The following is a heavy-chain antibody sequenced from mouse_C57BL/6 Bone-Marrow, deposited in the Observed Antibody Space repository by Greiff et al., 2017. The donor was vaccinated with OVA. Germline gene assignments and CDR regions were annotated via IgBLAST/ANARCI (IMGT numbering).Heavy chain of an antibody. V-gene: IGHV5-17*01. Sequence: EVKLMESGGGLVKPGGSLKLSCAASGFTFSDYGMHWVRQAPEKGLEWVAYISSGSSTIYYADTVKGRFTISRDNAKNTLFLQMTSLRSEDTAMYYCAIYYGYDVGYFDVWGTGTTVTVSS. CDR2: ISSGSSTI. D-gene: IGHD2-2*01. CDR3: AIYYGYDVGYFDV. CDR1: GFTFSDYG. J-gene: IGHJ1*03.